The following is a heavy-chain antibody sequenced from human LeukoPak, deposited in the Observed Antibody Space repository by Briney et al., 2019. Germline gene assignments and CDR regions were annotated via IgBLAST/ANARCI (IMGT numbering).Heavy chain of an antibody. CDR3: ARNRLGYYYDSSGLDY. D-gene: IGHD3-22*01. J-gene: IGHJ4*02. Sequence: SETLSLTCTVSGGSISSGGYYWSWIRQPPGKGLEWIGYISHSGSTYYNPSLKSRVTISVDRSKKQFSLRLSSVTAADTVVYYCARNRLGYYYDSSGLDYWGQGTLVTVSS. CDR2: ISHSGST. V-gene: IGHV4-30-2*01. CDR1: GGSISSGGYY.